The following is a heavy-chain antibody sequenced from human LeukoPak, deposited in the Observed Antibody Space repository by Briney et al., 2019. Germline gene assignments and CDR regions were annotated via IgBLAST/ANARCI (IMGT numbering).Heavy chain of an antibody. CDR1: GFTFSSYA. V-gene: IGHV3-23*01. D-gene: IGHD3-16*01. Sequence: GGTLRLSCAASGFTFSSYAMTWVRQAPGKGLEWVSTISGSGGSTYYADSVKGRFTISRDNSKNTLYLQMNSLRADDTAVYSCANGGGGRFDPWGQGTLVTVSS. CDR2: ISGSGGST. CDR3: ANGGGGRFDP. J-gene: IGHJ5*02.